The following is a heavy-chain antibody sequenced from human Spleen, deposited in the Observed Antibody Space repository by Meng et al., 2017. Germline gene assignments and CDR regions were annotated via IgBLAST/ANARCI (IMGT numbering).Heavy chain of an antibody. CDR3: ARESMTTVGGVNPRYYCYYGMDV. D-gene: IGHD3-16*01. CDR1: DYSVNGDYY. Sequence: GSLRLSCVMSDYSVNGDYYWGWIRQSPGKGLECIGTICHGGTIYYNSSPKSRVTISEDTSKKQLSLKLRSVTAADTAVYYCARESMTTVGGVNPRYYCYYGMDVWGQGTTVTVSS. CDR2: ICHGGTI. V-gene: IGHV4-38-2*02. J-gene: IGHJ6*02.